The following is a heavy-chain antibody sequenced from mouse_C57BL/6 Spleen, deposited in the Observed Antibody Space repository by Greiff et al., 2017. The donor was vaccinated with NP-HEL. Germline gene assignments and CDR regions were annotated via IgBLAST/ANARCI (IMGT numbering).Heavy chain of an antibody. V-gene: IGHV5-4*03. D-gene: IGHD3-2*02. CDR3: ARGWSSGYFDV. Sequence: EVKLMESGGGLVKPGGSLKLSCAASGFTFSSYAMSWVRQTPEKRLEWVATISDGGSYTYYPDNVKGRFTISRDNAKNNLYLQMSHLKSEDTAMYYCARGWSSGYFDVWGTGTTVTVSS. CDR2: ISDGGSYT. J-gene: IGHJ1*03. CDR1: GFTFSSYA.